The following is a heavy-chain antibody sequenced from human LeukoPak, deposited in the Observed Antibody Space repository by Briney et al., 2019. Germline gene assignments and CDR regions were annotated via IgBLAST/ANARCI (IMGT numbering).Heavy chain of an antibody. D-gene: IGHD5-24*01. V-gene: IGHV3-7*03. Sequence: GGSLRLSCAASGFTFSSYWMNWARQAPGKGLEWVASINHNGNVNYYVDSVKGRFTISRDNSKNTLYLQMNSLRAEDTALYYCAKDRAQLMATISSLDYWGQGTLVTVSS. CDR2: INHNGNVN. CDR1: GFTFSSYW. J-gene: IGHJ4*02. CDR3: AKDRAQLMATISSLDY.